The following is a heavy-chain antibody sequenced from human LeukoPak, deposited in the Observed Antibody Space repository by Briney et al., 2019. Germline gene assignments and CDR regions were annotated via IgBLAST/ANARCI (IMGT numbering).Heavy chain of an antibody. J-gene: IGHJ4*02. Sequence: ASVKVSCKASGYTFTGYYMHWVRLAPGQGLEWMGRINPNSGGTNYAQKFQGRVTMTRDTSISTAYMELSRLRSDDTAVYYCARAPGMEWLPDYWGQGTLVTVSS. CDR2: INPNSGGT. CDR3: ARAPGMEWLPDY. CDR1: GYTFTGYY. V-gene: IGHV1-2*06. D-gene: IGHD3-3*01.